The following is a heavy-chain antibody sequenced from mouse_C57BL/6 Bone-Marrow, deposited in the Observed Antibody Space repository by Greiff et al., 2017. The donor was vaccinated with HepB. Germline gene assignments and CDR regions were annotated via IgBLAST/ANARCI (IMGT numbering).Heavy chain of an antibody. CDR3: ARGADYFDY. Sequence: QVQLQHSGPELVKPGASVKISCKASGYAFSSSWMNWVKQRPGKGLEWIGRIYPGDGDTNYNGKFKGKATLTADKSSSTAYMQLSSLTSEDSAVYFCARGADYFDYWGQGTTLTVSS. J-gene: IGHJ2*01. CDR2: IYPGDGDT. V-gene: IGHV1-82*01. CDR1: GYAFSSSW.